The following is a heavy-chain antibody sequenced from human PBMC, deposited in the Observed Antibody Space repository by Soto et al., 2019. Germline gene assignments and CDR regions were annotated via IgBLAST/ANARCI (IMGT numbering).Heavy chain of an antibody. V-gene: IGHV1-69*13. Sequence: SVKVSCKASGGTFSSYAISWVRQAPGQGLEWMGGIIPIFGTANYAQKFQGRVTITADESTSTAYMELSSLRSEDTAVYYCARGSSSESRYYYYGMDVWGQGTTVTVSS. CDR1: GGTFSSYA. CDR3: ARGSSSESRYYYYGMDV. J-gene: IGHJ6*02. CDR2: IIPIFGTA. D-gene: IGHD6-6*01.